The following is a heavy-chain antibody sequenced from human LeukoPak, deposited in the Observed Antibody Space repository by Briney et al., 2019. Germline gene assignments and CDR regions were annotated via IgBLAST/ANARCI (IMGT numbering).Heavy chain of an antibody. V-gene: IGHV4-59*08. CDR2: IYYSGST. Sequence: SETLSLTCTVSGGSISSYYWSWIRQPPGKGLEWIGYIYYSGSTNYNPSLKSRVTISVDTSKNQFSLNLSSVTAADTAVYYCARGPWITIFGVVIPWYFDYWGQGILVTVSS. CDR1: GGSISSYY. J-gene: IGHJ4*02. CDR3: ARGPWITIFGVVIPWYFDY. D-gene: IGHD3-3*01.